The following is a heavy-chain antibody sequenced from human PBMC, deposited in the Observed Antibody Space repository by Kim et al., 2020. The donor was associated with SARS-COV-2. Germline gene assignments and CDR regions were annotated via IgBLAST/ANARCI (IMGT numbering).Heavy chain of an antibody. CDR3: ARDLLLPLWSGYYNYGMDV. V-gene: IGHV7-4-1*02. D-gene: IGHD3-3*01. J-gene: IGHJ6*02. Sequence: ASVKVSCKASGYTFTSYAMNWVRQAPGQGLEWMGWINTNTGNPTYAQSFTGRFVFSLDTSVSTAYLQISSLKAEDTAVYYCARDLLLPLWSGYYNYGMDVWGQGTTVTVSS. CDR2: INTNTGNP. CDR1: GYTFTSYA.